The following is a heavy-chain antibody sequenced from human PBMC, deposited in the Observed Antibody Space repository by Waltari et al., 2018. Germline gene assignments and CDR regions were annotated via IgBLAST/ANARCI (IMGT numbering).Heavy chain of an antibody. CDR1: GGTLSING. CDR3: ARLFCSGGSCNSWDAFDL. Sequence: QVQLVQSGAEVKKPGSSVKVSCQGSGGTLSINGINWVRQAPGRGIEWMGGIIPVFGTPNYPQKFQDRVTISADESTTTAYMELRNLRSEDTALYYCARLFCSGGSCNSWDAFDLWGQGTMVTVSS. V-gene: IGHV1-69*13. CDR2: IIPVFGTP. D-gene: IGHD2-15*01. J-gene: IGHJ3*01.